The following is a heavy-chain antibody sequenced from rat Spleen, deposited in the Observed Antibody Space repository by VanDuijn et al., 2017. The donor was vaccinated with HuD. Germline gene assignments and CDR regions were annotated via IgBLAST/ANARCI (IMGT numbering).Heavy chain of an antibody. Sequence: EVQLVESGGGLVQPGRSLKLSCAASGFTFSDYGMAWVRQAPTKGLEWVTTISSDGRRNYYRDSVKGRFTISRDNAKSTLYLQMDSLRSEDTATYYCSPLPGRNLAYWGQGVMVTVSS. V-gene: IGHV5-29*01. CDR3: SPLPGRNLAY. D-gene: IGHD1-4*01. J-gene: IGHJ2*01. CDR1: GFTFSDYG. CDR2: ISSDGRRN.